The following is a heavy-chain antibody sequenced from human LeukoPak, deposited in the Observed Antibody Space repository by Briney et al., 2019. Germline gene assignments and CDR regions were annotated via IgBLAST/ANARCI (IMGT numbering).Heavy chain of an antibody. CDR3: ARGVRTSSGWSAYYYYMDV. CDR1: SGSFSGYY. J-gene: IGHJ6*03. D-gene: IGHD6-19*01. CDR2: IFYSGST. V-gene: IGHV4-59*01. Sequence: SETLSLTCAVYSGSFSGYYWSWIRQPPGKGLEWIGYIFYSGSTNYNPSLKSRVTISVDTSKNQFSLKLSSVTAADTAVYYCARGVRTSSGWSAYYYYMDVWGKGTTVTVSS.